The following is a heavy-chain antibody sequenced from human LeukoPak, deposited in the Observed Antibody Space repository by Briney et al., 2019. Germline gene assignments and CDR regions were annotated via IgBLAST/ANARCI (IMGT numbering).Heavy chain of an antibody. CDR2: IYSGGST. J-gene: IGHJ3*02. Sequence: GGSLRLSCAASGFTVSSNYMSWVRQAPGKGLEWVSVIYSGGSTYYADSVKGRFTTSRDNSKNTLYLQMNSLRAEDTAVYYCASLPGYSSGWYGDAFDIWGQGTMVTVSS. D-gene: IGHD6-19*01. CDR1: GFTVSSNY. V-gene: IGHV3-53*01. CDR3: ASLPGYSSGWYGDAFDI.